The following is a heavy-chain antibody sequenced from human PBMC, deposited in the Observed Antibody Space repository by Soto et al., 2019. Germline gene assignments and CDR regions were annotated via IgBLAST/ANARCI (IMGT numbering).Heavy chain of an antibody. J-gene: IGHJ6*02. CDR3: ERCASTMVRGGIYSCYLGVDV. CDR2: INPNTGDT. Sequence: QEQLVQSGAEVKKPGASVKVSCKAYGYTFTSYYLHWVRQAPGQGLEWVGWINPNTGDTKYAQKFQCKVTMTRDTSINTAYMEVSGLGSDETAVFFWERCASTMVRGGIYSCYLGVDVWGQGNSVTVSS. V-gene: IGHV1-2*02. CDR1: GYTFTSYY. D-gene: IGHD3-10*01.